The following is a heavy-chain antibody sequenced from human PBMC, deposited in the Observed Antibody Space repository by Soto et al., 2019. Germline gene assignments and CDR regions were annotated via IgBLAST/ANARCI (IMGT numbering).Heavy chain of an antibody. CDR3: ARDLYYYGSGSKGWFDP. J-gene: IGHJ5*02. CDR2: IIPIFGTA. CDR1: GGTFSSYA. Sequence: QVQLVQSGAEVKKPGSSVKVSCKASGGTFSSYAISWVRQAPGQGLEWMGGIIPIFGTANYAQKFQGRVTITADESTSTAYMELRSLRSDDTAVYYCARDLYYYGSGSKGWFDPWGQGTLVTVSS. D-gene: IGHD3-10*01. V-gene: IGHV1-69*01.